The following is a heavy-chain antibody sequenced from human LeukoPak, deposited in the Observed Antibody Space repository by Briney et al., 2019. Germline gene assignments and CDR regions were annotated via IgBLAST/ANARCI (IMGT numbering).Heavy chain of an antibody. Sequence: PGGSLRLSCAASGFTFSSYEMSWVRQAPGKGLEWVSYISSSGSTIYYADSVKGRFTISRDNAKNSLYLQMNSLRAEDTAVYYCARVPYSSSPGVYFDYWGQGTLVTVSS. CDR1: GFTFSSYE. CDR2: ISSSGSTI. CDR3: ARVPYSSSPGVYFDY. J-gene: IGHJ4*02. D-gene: IGHD6-6*01. V-gene: IGHV3-48*03.